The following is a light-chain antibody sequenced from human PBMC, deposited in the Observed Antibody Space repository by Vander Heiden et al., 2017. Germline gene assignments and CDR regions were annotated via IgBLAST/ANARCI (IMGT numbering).Light chain of an antibody. CDR3: QQRNSYRRGFT. V-gene: IGKV1-9*01. Sequence: IHLIQSRSLVAPSLGYRVCITCRQSQGMSSYLGWYQQKPGTAPKLLIYAASTLQRGVRSRFSGSGCGTEFTLTISSRQPEDFETYYCQQRNSYRRGFTFGHGTKVDIK. CDR1: QGMSSY. CDR2: AAS. J-gene: IGKJ3*01.